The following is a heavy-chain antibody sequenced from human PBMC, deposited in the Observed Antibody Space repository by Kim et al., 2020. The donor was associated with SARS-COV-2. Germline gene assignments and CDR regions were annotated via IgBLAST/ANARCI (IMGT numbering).Heavy chain of an antibody. J-gene: IGHJ4*02. D-gene: IGHD3-9*01. CDR2: ISSSSSYI. Sequence: GGSLRLSCAASGFTFSSYSMNWVRQAPGKGLEWVSSISSSSSYIYYADSVKGRFTISRDNAKNSLYLQMNSLRAEDTAVYYCARDGDYDILTGYSTGDFADYWGQGTLVTVSS. CDR1: GFTFSSYS. CDR3: ARDGDYDILTGYSTGDFADY. V-gene: IGHV3-21*01.